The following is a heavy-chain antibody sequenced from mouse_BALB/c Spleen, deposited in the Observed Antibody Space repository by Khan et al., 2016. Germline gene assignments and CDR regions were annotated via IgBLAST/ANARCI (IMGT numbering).Heavy chain of an antibody. V-gene: IGHV9-3*02. CDR3: ARWGYDYAWFAY. CDR2: IDTNTGEP. CDR1: GYSFTNYG. J-gene: IGHJ3*01. Sequence: QIQLVQSGPELKKPGETVKISCKASGYSFTNYGMNWVKQAPGKGLKWMGWIDTNTGEPTYAAEFKGRFAFSLETSAITAYLQINNLKNDDTATXVCARWGYDYAWFAYWGQGTLVTVSA. D-gene: IGHD2-4*01.